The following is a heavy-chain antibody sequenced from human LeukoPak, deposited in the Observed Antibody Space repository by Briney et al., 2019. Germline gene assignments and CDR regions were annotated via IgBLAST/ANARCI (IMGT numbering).Heavy chain of an antibody. J-gene: IGHJ4*02. CDR3: TTERSGSFPY. D-gene: IGHD1-26*01. CDR1: GFTFSSYE. V-gene: IGHV3-48*03. Sequence: GGSLRLSCAASGFTFSSYEMNWVRQAPGKGLEWVSYISSSGSTIYYADSVKGRFTISRDNAKNSLYLQMNGLKIEDTAVYYCTTERSGSFPYWGRGALVTVSS. CDR2: ISSSGSTI.